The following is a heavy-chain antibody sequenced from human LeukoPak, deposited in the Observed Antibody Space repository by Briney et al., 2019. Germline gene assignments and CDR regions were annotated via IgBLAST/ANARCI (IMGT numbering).Heavy chain of an antibody. CDR1: GFTFTTYS. V-gene: IGHV3-48*01. Sequence: PGGSLRLSCAASGFTFTTYSMNWVRQAPGKGLEWVSHISSSSSTIYYADSVKGRFTISRDNAKNSLYLQMNSLRAEGTAVYYCARNSGYYYAIDYWGQGTLATVSA. J-gene: IGHJ4*02. D-gene: IGHD3-22*01. CDR3: ARNSGYYYAIDY. CDR2: ISSSSSTI.